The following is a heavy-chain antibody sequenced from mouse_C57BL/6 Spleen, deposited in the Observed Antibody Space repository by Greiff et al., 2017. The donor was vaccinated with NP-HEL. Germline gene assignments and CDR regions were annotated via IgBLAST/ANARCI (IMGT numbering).Heavy chain of an antibody. V-gene: IGHV1-72*01. Sequence: QVQLQQPGAELVKPGASVKMSCKASGYTFTSYWITWVKQRPGQGLEWIGRIDPNSGGTKYNEKFKSKATLTVDKPSSTAYMQLSSLTSEDSAVYYCARLDDYGGYFDYWGQGTTLTVSS. D-gene: IGHD2-4*01. J-gene: IGHJ2*01. CDR1: GYTFTSYW. CDR2: IDPNSGGT. CDR3: ARLDDYGGYFDY.